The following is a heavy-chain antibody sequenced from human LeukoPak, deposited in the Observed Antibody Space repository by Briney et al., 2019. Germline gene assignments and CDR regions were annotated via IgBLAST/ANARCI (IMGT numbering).Heavy chain of an antibody. Sequence: TLSLTCTVSGGSISSGSYYWGWIRQPPGKRLEWVGSIHSSGNTYYNPTLKSRVTISVDTSKNQFSLNLTSVTAADAAVYYCARDLGYSGFDWAPWGQGTLVTVSS. V-gene: IGHV4-39*07. J-gene: IGHJ5*02. D-gene: IGHD5-12*01. CDR1: GGSISSGSYY. CDR3: ARDLGYSGFDWAP. CDR2: IHSSGNT.